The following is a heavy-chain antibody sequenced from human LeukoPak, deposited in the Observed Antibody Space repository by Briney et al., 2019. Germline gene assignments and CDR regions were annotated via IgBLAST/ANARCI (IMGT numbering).Heavy chain of an antibody. CDR2: IKSKTAGGIT. V-gene: IGHV3-15*01. J-gene: IGHJ4*02. CDR3: TGPPD. Sequence: PGGSLRLSCAASGLSVSDAWMSWVRQAPGKGLEWVGRIKSKTAGGITDYVASVKGRFTISRDDSKNTLYLQMNSLSTEDTAVYYCTGPPDWGQGTLVTVSS. CDR1: GLSVSDAW.